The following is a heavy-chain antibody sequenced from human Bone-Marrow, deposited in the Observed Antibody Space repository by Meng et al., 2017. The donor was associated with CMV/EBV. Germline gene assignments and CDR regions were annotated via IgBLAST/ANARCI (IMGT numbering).Heavy chain of an antibody. V-gene: IGHV3-74*01. Sequence: GESLKISCAASGFTFSSYWMHWVRQAPGKGLVWVSRINSDGSSTSYADSVKGRFTISRDNAKNTLYLQMNSLRAEDTALYFCARDQNHWYFDLWGRGTLVTVSS. CDR2: INSDGSST. CDR1: GFTFSSYW. J-gene: IGHJ2*01. CDR3: ARDQNHWYFDL.